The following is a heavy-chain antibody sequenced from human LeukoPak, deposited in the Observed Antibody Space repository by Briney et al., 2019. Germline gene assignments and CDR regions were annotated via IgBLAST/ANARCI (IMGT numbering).Heavy chain of an antibody. CDR3: ARSADSGSYYDFDY. D-gene: IGHD1-26*01. Sequence: TETLSLTCSVSGGSITSSSYYWGWIRQPPEKGLEWIGSIYYTGGTFYSPSLKGRVTISVDTSKNQFSLKLSSVTAADTAVYYCARSADSGSYYDFDYWGQGTLVTVSS. CDR2: IYYTGGT. V-gene: IGHV4-39*07. J-gene: IGHJ4*02. CDR1: GGSITSSSYY.